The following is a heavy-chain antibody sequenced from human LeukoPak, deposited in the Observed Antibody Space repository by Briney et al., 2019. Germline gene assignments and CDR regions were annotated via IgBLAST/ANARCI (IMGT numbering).Heavy chain of an antibody. CDR2: IYYSGST. J-gene: IGHJ4*02. Sequence: PSETLSLTCTVSGGSISSSSYYWGWIRQPPGKGLEWIGSIYYSGSTYYNPSLKSRVTISVDTSKNQFSLKLSPVTAADTAVYYCATLGAGPTYYDFWSGYSSFYFDYWGQGTLVTVSS. CDR3: ATLGAGPTYYDFWSGYSSFYFDY. V-gene: IGHV4-39*01. CDR1: GGSISSSSYY. D-gene: IGHD3-3*01.